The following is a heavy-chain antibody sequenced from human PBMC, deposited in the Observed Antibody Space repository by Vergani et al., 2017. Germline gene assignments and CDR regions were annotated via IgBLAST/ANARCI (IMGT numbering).Heavy chain of an antibody. V-gene: IGHV3-21*01. CDR1: GFTFSSYS. CDR3: ARGGLREYYYYGMDV. J-gene: IGHJ6*02. D-gene: IGHD1-26*01. CDR2: ISSSSSYI. Sequence: EVQLVESGGGLVKPGGSLRLSCAASGFTFSSYSMNWVRQAPGKGLEWVSSISSSSSYIYYADSVKGRFTISRDNAKNSLYLQMNSLRAEDTAVCYCARGGLREYYYYGMDVWGQGTTVTVSS.